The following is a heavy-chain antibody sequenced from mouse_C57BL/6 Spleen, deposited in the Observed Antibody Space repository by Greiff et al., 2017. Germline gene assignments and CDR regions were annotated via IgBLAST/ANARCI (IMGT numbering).Heavy chain of an antibody. CDR1: GFTFSDYG. D-gene: IGHD2-5*01. Sequence: EVMLVESGGGLVKPGGSLKLSCAASGFTFSDYGMHWVRQAPEKGLEWVAYISSGSSTIYYADTVKGRFTISRDNAKNTLFLQMTSLRSEDTAMYYCARLTYYSNYLYYFDYWGQGTTLTVSS. V-gene: IGHV5-17*01. CDR3: ARLTYYSNYLYYFDY. J-gene: IGHJ2*01. CDR2: ISSGSSTI.